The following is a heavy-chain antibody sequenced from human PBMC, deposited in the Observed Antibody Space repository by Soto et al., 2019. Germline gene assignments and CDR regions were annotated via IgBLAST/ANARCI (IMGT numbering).Heavy chain of an antibody. D-gene: IGHD4-4*01. V-gene: IGHV1-69*13. CDR1: GGTFSSYA. CDR3: ARVQRSIKYSNYHPKNNYYYYYYGMDV. Sequence: ASVQVSCKASGGTFSSYAISWVRQAPGQGLEWMGGIIPIFGTANYAQKFQGRVTITADESTSTAYMELSSLRSEDTAVYYCARVQRSIKYSNYHPKNNYYYYYYGMDVWGQGTTVTVSS. CDR2: IIPIFGTA. J-gene: IGHJ6*02.